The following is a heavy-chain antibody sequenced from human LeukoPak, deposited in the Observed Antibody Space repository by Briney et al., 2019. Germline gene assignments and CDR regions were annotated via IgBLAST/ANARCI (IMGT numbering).Heavy chain of an antibody. CDR1: GGSISSYY. CDR3: ARWLGYYDSSGYYPHKANGYMDV. J-gene: IGHJ6*03. D-gene: IGHD3-22*01. V-gene: IGHV4-59*01. CDR2: IYYSGST. Sequence: PSETLSLTCTVSGGSISSYYWSWIRQPPGKGLEWIGYIYYSGSTNYNPSLKSRVTISVDTSKNQFSLKLSSVTAADTAVYYCARWLGYYDSSGYYPHKANGYMDVWGKGTTVTISS.